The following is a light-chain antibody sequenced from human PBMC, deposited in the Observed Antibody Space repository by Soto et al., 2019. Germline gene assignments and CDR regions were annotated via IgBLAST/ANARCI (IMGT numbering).Light chain of an antibody. CDR3: QQRSNWPWT. J-gene: IGKJ1*01. V-gene: IGKV3-11*01. CDR1: QSVSSY. CDR2: DAS. Sequence: IVLKQSPATLSLSPGERATLSCRASQSVSSYLAWYQQKPGQAPRLLIYDASNRATGIPARFSGSGSGTDFTLTISSLEPEDFAVYYCQQRSNWPWTFGQGTKVDI.